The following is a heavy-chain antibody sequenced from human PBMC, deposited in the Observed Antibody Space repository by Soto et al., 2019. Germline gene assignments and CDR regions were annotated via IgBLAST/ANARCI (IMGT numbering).Heavy chain of an antibody. Sequence: ASVKVSCKASGYTFTSYGISWVRQAPGQGLEWMGWISAYNGNTNYAQKLQGRVTMTTDTSTSTAYMELRSLRSDDTAVYYCARGSGNYYDSSGPIFFDYWGQGTLVTVSS. CDR2: ISAYNGNT. J-gene: IGHJ4*02. D-gene: IGHD3-22*01. V-gene: IGHV1-18*01. CDR3: ARGSGNYYDSSGPIFFDY. CDR1: GYTFTSYG.